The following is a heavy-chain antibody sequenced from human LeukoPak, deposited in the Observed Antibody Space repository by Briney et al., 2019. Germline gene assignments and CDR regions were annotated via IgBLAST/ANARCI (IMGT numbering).Heavy chain of an antibody. CDR2: VKQDGSEK. CDR3: ARVPRIDYCSSTSCPRGWYFDL. Sequence: PGGSLRLSCAASGLTFSSYWMSWVRQAPGKGLEWVANVKQDGSEKYYVDSVKGRFTISRDNAKNSLYLQMNSLRAEDTAVYYCARVPRIDYCSSTSCPRGWYFDLWGRGTLVTVSS. J-gene: IGHJ2*01. CDR1: GLTFSSYW. D-gene: IGHD2-2*01. V-gene: IGHV3-7*01.